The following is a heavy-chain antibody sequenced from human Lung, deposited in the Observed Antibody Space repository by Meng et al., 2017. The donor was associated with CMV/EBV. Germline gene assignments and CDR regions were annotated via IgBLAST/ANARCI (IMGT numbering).Heavy chain of an antibody. D-gene: IGHD6-19*01. Sequence: SGYIFTKYGVNWMRQAPGQGPEWMGWISAYNGDTMYAPKVQGRVTMNTDTSTSTAYMELRGLRSDDTAVYYCARDAGTIAVSGIGDYWGQGTLVTVSS. J-gene: IGHJ4*02. CDR2: ISAYNGDT. CDR3: ARDAGTIAVSGIGDY. CDR1: GYIFTKYG. V-gene: IGHV1-18*01.